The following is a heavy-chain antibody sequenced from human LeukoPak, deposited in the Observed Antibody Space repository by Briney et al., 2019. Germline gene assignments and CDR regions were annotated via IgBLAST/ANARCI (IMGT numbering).Heavy chain of an antibody. D-gene: IGHD6-13*01. CDR2: IYYSGST. Sequence: SETLSLTCTVSGGSISSGSYYWSWIRQPAGKGLEWIGYIYYSGSTNYNPSLKSRVTISVDTSKNQFSLKLSSVTAADTAVYYCARADSSSWYNPDYYYYYMDVWGKGTTVTVSS. V-gene: IGHV4-61*10. CDR3: ARADSSSWYNPDYYYYYMDV. CDR1: GGSISSGSYY. J-gene: IGHJ6*03.